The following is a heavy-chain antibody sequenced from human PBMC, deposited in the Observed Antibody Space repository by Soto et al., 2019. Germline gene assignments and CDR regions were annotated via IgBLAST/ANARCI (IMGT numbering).Heavy chain of an antibody. CDR1: GFTFSSYW. CDR3: ARVIRDYDFWSGYYTEYYYYGMDV. CDR2: INSDGSST. J-gene: IGHJ6*02. D-gene: IGHD3-3*01. V-gene: IGHV3-74*01. Sequence: PGGSLRLSCAASGFTFSSYWMHWVRQAPGKGLVWVSRINSDGSSTSYADSVKGRFTISRDNAKNTLYLQMNSLRAEDTAVYYCARVIRDYDFWSGYYTEYYYYGMDVWGQGTTVTVSS.